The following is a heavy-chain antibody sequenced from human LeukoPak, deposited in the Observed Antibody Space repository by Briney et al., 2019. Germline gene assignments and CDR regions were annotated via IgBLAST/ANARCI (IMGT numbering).Heavy chain of an antibody. CDR3: ASFDPYVWGKLPGY. CDR1: GFTFSSYS. D-gene: IGHD3-16*01. CDR2: ISSSSSYI. J-gene: IGHJ4*02. V-gene: IGHV3-21*01. Sequence: GGSLRLSCAASGFTFSSYSMNWVRQAPGKGLEWVSSISSSSSYIYYADSVKGRFTISRDNAKNSLYLQMNSLRAEDTAVYYCASFDPYVWGKLPGYWGQGTLVTVSS.